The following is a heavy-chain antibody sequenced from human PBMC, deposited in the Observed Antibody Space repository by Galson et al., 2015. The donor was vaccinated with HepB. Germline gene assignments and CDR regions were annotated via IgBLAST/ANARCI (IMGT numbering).Heavy chain of an antibody. Sequence: SVTVSCKASGYTFTSYYMHWVRQAPGQGLEWMGIINPSGGSTSYAQKFQGRVTMTRDTSTSTVYMELSSLRSEDTAVYYCASETTPKTYYYYGMDVWGQGTTVPVSS. J-gene: IGHJ6*02. CDR3: ASETTPKTYYYYGMDV. CDR2: INPSGGST. D-gene: IGHD4-11*01. CDR1: GYTFTSYY. V-gene: IGHV1-46*01.